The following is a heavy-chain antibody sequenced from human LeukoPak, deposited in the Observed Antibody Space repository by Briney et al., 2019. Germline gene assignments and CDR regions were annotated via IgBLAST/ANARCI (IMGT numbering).Heavy chain of an antibody. Sequence: SETLSLTCTVPGGSINDHAWCWIRQPPGRGLEWIGCVYYTGSSEYNASLKSRLTISRDTSNNQLSLKVTSVTAADTAIYSCARLSRIATAGAYSYHSLDIWGQGTTVTVSS. CDR2: VYYTGSS. CDR3: ARLSRIATAGAYSYHSLDI. D-gene: IGHD6-13*01. V-gene: IGHV4-59*11. CDR1: GGSINDHA. J-gene: IGHJ6*02.